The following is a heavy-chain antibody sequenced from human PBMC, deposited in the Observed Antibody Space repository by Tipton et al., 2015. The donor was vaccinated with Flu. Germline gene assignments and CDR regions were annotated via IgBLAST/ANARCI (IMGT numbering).Heavy chain of an antibody. J-gene: IGHJ3*02. CDR1: RGSMSGANYY. V-gene: IGHV4-61*02. CDR2: VFTTGST. D-gene: IGHD4-17*01. Sequence: TLSLTCTVSRGSMSGANYYWNWVRQPAGKGLEWIGRVFTTGSTNYNPSLQSRVTISVDTSKNQFSLEMTSVTAADTAVYYCATDYAKTDAFDIWGHGTMVTVSS. CDR3: ATDYAKTDAFDI.